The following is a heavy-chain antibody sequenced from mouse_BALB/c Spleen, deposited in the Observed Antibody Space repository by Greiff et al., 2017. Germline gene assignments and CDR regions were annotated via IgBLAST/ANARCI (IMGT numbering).Heavy chain of an antibody. Sequence: VHLVESGPELVRPGASVKMSCKASGYTFTSYWMHWVKQRPGQGLEWIGMIDPSNSETRLNQKFKDKATLNVDKSSNTAYMQLSSLTSEDSAVYYCARSEYYGYDAMDYWGQGTSVTVSS. V-gene: IGHV1S127*01. D-gene: IGHD1-2*01. CDR1: GYTFTSYW. J-gene: IGHJ4*01. CDR3: ARSEYYGYDAMDY. CDR2: IDPSNSET.